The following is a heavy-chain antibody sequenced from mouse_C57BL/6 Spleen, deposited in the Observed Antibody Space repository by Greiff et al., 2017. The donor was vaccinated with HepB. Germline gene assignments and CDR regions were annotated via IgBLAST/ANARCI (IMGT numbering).Heavy chain of an antibody. D-gene: IGHD1-1*01. V-gene: IGHV5-17*01. Sequence: DVHLVESGGGLVKPGGSLKLSCAASGFTFSDYGMHWVRQAPEKGLEWVAYISSGSSTIYYADTVKGRFTISRDNAKNTLFLQMTSLRSEDTAMYYCARLFITYAMDYWGQGTSVTVSS. CDR1: GFTFSDYG. J-gene: IGHJ4*01. CDR3: ARLFITYAMDY. CDR2: ISSGSSTI.